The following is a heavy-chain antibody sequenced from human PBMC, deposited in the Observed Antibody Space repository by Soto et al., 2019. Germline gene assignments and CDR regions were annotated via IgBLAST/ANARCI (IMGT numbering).Heavy chain of an antibody. CDR1: GGSIGSSTYY. V-gene: IGHV4-39*01. CDR3: ARLYLVIAATSWFDP. CDR2: IYYSGTT. J-gene: IGHJ5*02. Sequence: PSETLSLTCTVSGGSIGSSTYYWGWIRQPPGKGLEWIGSIYYSGTTYYNPSLRSLVTISVDTSRNQFSLKLNSVTAADTALYYCARLYLVIAATSWFDPWGQGALVTVSS. D-gene: IGHD2-15*01.